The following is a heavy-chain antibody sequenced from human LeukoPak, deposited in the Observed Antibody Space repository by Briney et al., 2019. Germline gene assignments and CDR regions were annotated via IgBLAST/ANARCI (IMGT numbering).Heavy chain of an antibody. CDR1: GFTFSTYS. D-gene: IGHD2-2*01. Sequence: GGSLRLSCQASGFTFSTYSMNWLRQVPGKGLEWVSSISSSSTYIFYADSVRGRFTISRDNPQSSLSLQMNSLRAEDTAVYYCARSVPAAPFDYWGQGTLVTVSS. J-gene: IGHJ4*02. V-gene: IGHV3-21*01. CDR2: ISSSSTYI. CDR3: ARSVPAAPFDY.